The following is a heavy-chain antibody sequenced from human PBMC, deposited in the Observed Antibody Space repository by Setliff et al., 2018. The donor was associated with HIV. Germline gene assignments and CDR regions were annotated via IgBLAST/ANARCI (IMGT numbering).Heavy chain of an antibody. CDR3: ASPRLDWSFSHFDY. CDR2: IIPHFDAP. V-gene: IGHV1-69*13. CDR1: GGTFTSSA. J-gene: IGHJ4*02. Sequence: ASVKVSCKASGGTFTSSAISWVRQARGQGLEWMGAIIPHFDAPQYAQKSQGRVTITADQSTSTAYMELSSLTSEDTAVYYCASPRLDWSFSHFDYWGQGTPVTVSS. D-gene: IGHD3-9*01.